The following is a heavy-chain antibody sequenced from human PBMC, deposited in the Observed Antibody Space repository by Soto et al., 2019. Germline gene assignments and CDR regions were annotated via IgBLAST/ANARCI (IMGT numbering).Heavy chain of an antibody. Sequence: SETLSLTCTVSGGSISSSSYYWGWIRQPPGKGLEWIGSIYYSGSTYYNPSLKSRVTMSVDTSNNQFSLKLSSVTAGDTAVYYCAGLIAVVVATVDYWGQGTLVTVSS. J-gene: IGHJ4*02. CDR3: AGLIAVVVATVDY. V-gene: IGHV4-39*01. CDR2: IYYSGST. D-gene: IGHD2-15*01. CDR1: GGSISSSSYY.